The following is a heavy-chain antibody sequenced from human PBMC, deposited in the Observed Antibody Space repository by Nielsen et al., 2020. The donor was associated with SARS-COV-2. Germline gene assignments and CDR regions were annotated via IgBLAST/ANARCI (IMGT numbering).Heavy chain of an antibody. CDR2: INTNNGDT. V-gene: IGHV1-2*06. J-gene: IGHJ4*02. D-gene: IGHD3-10*01. Sequence: ASVKVSCKASGYIFTGYYIHWVRQAPGQGLEWVGRINTNNGDTNYAQKFQGRVTMTRDTSISTAYMELSRLRSDDTAVYYCARDERMARGVIIFWGQGTLVTVSS. CDR1: GYIFTGYY. CDR3: ARDERMARGVIIF.